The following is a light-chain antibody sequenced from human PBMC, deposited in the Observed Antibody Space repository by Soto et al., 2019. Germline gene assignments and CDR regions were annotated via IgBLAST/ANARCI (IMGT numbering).Light chain of an antibody. Sequence: IQMTQSPSSLSASVGHRVTITCQATQDIRKYLNWYQQKPGKAPKLLIYDASSLETGVPSRFSGSGSGTDFTLTISSLQPEDFATYYCQQFHTYPVTFGQGTRLEI. CDR2: DAS. J-gene: IGKJ5*01. CDR3: QQFHTYPVT. CDR1: QDIRKY. V-gene: IGKV1-33*01.